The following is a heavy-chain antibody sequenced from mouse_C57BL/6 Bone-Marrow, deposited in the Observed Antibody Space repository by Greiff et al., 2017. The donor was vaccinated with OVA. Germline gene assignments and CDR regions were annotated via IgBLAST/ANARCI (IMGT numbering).Heavy chain of an antibody. V-gene: IGHV1-69*01. J-gene: IGHJ4*01. CDR1: GYTFTSYW. D-gene: IGHD3-2*02. CDR2: IDPSDSYT. CDR3: AREKTLDSSGYDAMDY. Sequence: VQLQQPGAELVMPGASVKLSCKASGYTFTSYWMHWVKQRPGQGLEWIGEIDPSDSYTNYNQKFKGKSTLTVDKSSSTAYMQLSSLTSEDSAVYYCAREKTLDSSGYDAMDYWGQGTSVTVSS.